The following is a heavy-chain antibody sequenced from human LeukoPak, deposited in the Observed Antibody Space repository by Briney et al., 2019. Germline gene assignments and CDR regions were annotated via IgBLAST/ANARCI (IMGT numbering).Heavy chain of an antibody. CDR3: AKVPYSDYGSGRPPFMDV. CDR1: GFTFSNYA. D-gene: IGHD3-10*01. V-gene: IGHV3-23*01. CDR2: TSNTGSDT. J-gene: IGHJ6*02. Sequence: GGSLRLSCAASGFTFSNYAMSWVRQAPGRGLEWVSTTSNTGSDTYYADSVKGRFTISRDNSENTLYLQMNNLRAEDTAIHYCAKVPYSDYGSGRPPFMDVWGQGTTVAVSS.